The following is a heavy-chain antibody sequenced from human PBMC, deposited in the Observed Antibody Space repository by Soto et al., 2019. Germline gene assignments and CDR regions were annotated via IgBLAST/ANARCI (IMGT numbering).Heavy chain of an antibody. V-gene: IGHV3-74*01. CDR2: ISPDGSST. Sequence: EVQLVESGGGLVQPGGSLRLSCAASGFTVSGYWMHWVRQAPGKGLVWVSRISPDGSSTYYADSVRGRFTISKDTAKNTLYLHMNGLGAEDTAVYYCARVNTGYGNFDSWGQGTLVTVSS. D-gene: IGHD5-12*01. CDR3: ARVNTGYGNFDS. CDR1: GFTVSGYW. J-gene: IGHJ4*02.